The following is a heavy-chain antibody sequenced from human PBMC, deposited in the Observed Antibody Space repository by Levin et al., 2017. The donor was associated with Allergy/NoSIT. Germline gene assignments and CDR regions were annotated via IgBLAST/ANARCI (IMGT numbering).Heavy chain of an antibody. V-gene: IGHV3-49*03. J-gene: IGHJ4*02. CDR1: GFTFGDYA. Sequence: GGSLRLSCTASGFTFGDYAMSWFRQAPGKGLEWVGFIRSKAYGGTTEYAASVKGRFTISRDDSKSIAYLQMNSLKTEDTAVYYCTRQYYYDSSGYHYFDYWGQGTLVTVSS. D-gene: IGHD3-22*01. CDR2: IRSKAYGGTT. CDR3: TRQYYYDSSGYHYFDY.